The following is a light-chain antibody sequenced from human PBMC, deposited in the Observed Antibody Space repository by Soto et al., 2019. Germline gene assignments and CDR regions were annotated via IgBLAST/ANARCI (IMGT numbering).Light chain of an antibody. V-gene: IGKV3-11*01. CDR1: HNISIY. J-gene: IGKJ2*01. CDR2: DAS. Sequence: VVLTQSLATLSLSPGETDSLSCRATHNISIYLAWYQQKLGQPPRLLIFDASNRATGIPARFIGSGSGTDFTLTVSSLEPEDFALYFCQQRSNWPPNTFGQGTKREMK. CDR3: QQRSNWPPNT.